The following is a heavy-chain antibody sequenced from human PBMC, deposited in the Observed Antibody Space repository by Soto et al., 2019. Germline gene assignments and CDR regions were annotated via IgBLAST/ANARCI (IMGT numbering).Heavy chain of an antibody. CDR3: ATDGHGMDV. V-gene: IGHV4-61*01. CDR2: IFFTGIT. CDR1: GGSVSSGNYH. J-gene: IGHJ6*02. Sequence: SETLSLTCTVSGGSVSSGNYHWTWIRQSPGKGLEWIGYIFFTGITNYNPSLRGRATISVDTSKNQFSLTVKSVTTADTGLYYCATDGHGMDVWGLATTVTVS.